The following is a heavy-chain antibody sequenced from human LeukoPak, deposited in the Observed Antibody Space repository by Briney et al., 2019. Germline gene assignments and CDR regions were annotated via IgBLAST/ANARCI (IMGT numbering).Heavy chain of an antibody. CDR3: AREDYGDYGGDY. Sequence: SETLSLTCTVSGGSISSSSYYWGWIRQPPGKGLEWIGSIYYSGSTYYNPSLKSRVTISVDTSKNQFSLKLSSVTAADTAVYYCAREDYGDYGGDYWGQGTLVTVSS. D-gene: IGHD4-17*01. J-gene: IGHJ4*02. CDR1: GGSISSSSYY. CDR2: IYYSGST. V-gene: IGHV4-39*07.